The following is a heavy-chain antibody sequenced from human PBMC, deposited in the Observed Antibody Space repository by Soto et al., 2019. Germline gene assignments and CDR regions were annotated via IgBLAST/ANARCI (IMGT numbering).Heavy chain of an antibody. Sequence: SETLSLTCTVSGGSISSYYWSWIRQPPGKGLEWIGYIYYSGSTSCNPSLKSRVTISVDTSKNQFSLKLSSVTAADTAVYYCAREGDDYNLGAFDIWGQGTMVTVSS. CDR3: AREGDDYNLGAFDI. CDR2: IYYSGST. J-gene: IGHJ3*02. CDR1: GGSISSYY. V-gene: IGHV4-59*01. D-gene: IGHD4-4*01.